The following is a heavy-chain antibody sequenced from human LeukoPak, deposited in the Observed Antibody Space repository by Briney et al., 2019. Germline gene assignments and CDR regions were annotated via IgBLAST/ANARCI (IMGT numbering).Heavy chain of an antibody. CDR2: IYYSGST. CDR1: GGSISSGGYY. Sequence: SETLSLTCTVSGGSISSGGYYWSWIRQPPGKGLEWIGYIYYSGSTNYNPSLKSRVTISVDTSKNQFSLKLSSVTAADTAVYYCARHPGYSSGWYPGRGAFDIWGQGTMVTVSS. J-gene: IGHJ3*02. CDR3: ARHPGYSSGWYPGRGAFDI. V-gene: IGHV4-61*08. D-gene: IGHD6-19*01.